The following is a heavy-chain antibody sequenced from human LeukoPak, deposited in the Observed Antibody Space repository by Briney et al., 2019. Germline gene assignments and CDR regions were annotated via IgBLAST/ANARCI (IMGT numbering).Heavy chain of an antibody. CDR3: ARDNSVGDYAWWFDP. D-gene: IGHD1-26*01. Sequence: ASVKVSCKASGYTFTSYDINWVRQATGQGLEWMGLINPSGGTTRYAQKFQGRVTMTRDLSTSTDYMELSSLRSDDTAVYFCARDNSVGDYAWWFDPRGQGTLVTVSS. CDR1: GYTFTSYD. V-gene: IGHV1-46*01. J-gene: IGHJ5*02. CDR2: INPSGGTT.